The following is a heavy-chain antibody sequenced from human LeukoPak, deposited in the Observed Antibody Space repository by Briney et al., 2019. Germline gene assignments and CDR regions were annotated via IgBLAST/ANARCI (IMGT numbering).Heavy chain of an antibody. V-gene: IGHV1-3*03. CDR2: ITTGRGET. J-gene: IGHJ4*02. Sequence: ATVKVSCKASGYTFTDYALHWVRQAPGQSLEWMGWITTGRGETRYSQEFQRRITFTRDTSASTVYMDLSDLRSEDTAVYYCARGGKQWRGGNYFDSWGQGTLVTVSS. CDR1: GYTFTDYA. CDR3: ARGGKQWRGGNYFDS. D-gene: IGHD6-19*01.